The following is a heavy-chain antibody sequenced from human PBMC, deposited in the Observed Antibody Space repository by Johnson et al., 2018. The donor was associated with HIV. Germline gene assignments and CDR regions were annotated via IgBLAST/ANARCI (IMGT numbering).Heavy chain of an antibody. J-gene: IGHJ3*02. CDR1: GFTFSSYA. D-gene: IGHD4-17*01. V-gene: IGHV3-30*04. Sequence: QVQLVESGGGVVQPGGSLRLSCAASGFTFSSYAMHWVRQAPGKGLEWVAVISYDGRNKYYADSVKGRFTISRDNSKNTLYLQTNSLRAEDTALYYCARVGGINDYGDPGDAFDIWGQGTMVTVSS. CDR3: ARVGGINDYGDPGDAFDI. CDR2: ISYDGRNK.